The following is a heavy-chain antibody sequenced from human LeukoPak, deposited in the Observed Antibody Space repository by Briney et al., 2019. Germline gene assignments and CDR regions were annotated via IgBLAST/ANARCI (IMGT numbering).Heavy chain of an antibody. D-gene: IGHD3-22*01. V-gene: IGHV1-2*06. CDR1: GYTFTGYY. CDR3: ARDPVYYDSSGYNDAFDI. Sequence: ASVKVSCKASGYTFTGYYMHWVRQAPGQGLEWMGRINPNSGGTNYAQKFQGRVTMTRDTSISTAHMELSRLRPDDTAVYYCARDPVYYDSSGYNDAFDIWGQGTMVTVSS. CDR2: INPNSGGT. J-gene: IGHJ3*02.